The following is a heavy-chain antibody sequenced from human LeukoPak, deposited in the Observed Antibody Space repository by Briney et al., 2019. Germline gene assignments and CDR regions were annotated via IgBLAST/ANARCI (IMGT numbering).Heavy chain of an antibody. D-gene: IGHD3-9*01. CDR1: GVSISSSEW. V-gene: IGHV4-4*02. J-gene: IGHJ4*02. Sequence: SETLSLTCAVSGVSISSSEWWIWVRQPPGQGLEWIGEIHRDGRTRYNLSLKSRVTMPMDYSKNQFSLSVTSVTAADTAIHYCGKTDIYFNPIDYWGPGTLVTVSS. CDR2: IHRDGRT. CDR3: GKTDIYFNPIDY.